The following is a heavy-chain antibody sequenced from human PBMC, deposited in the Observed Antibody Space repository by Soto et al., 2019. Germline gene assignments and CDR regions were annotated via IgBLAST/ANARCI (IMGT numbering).Heavy chain of an antibody. V-gene: IGHV4-30-4*01. D-gene: IGHD3-22*01. Sequence: QVQLQESGPGLVKPSQTLSLTCTVSGASISSGDYYWTWIRQPPGKGLEWIGSIYYSGSTYYNPPPQIRFTIPVDTSHIQFSLKLSSVTAADTAVYYCARASYDSSTYYLDYWGQGTLVTVSS. CDR3: ARASYDSSTYYLDY. CDR2: IYYSGST. CDR1: GASISSGDYY. J-gene: IGHJ4*02.